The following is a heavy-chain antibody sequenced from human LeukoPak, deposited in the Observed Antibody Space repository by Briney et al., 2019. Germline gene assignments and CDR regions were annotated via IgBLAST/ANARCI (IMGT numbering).Heavy chain of an antibody. V-gene: IGHV1-18*04. CDR1: RYTFTGYY. D-gene: IGHD4-11*01. J-gene: IGHJ4*02. CDR2: ISAYNGNT. Sequence: ASVKVSCKASRYTFTGYYMHWVRQAPGQGLEWMGWISAYNGNTNHAQKLQGRVTMTTDTSTSTAYMELRSLRSDDTAVYYCARNDSRGGSSDYWGQGTLVTVSS. CDR3: ARNDSRGGSSDY.